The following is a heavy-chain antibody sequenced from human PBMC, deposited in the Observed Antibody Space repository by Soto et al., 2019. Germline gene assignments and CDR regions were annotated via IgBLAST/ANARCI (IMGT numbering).Heavy chain of an antibody. J-gene: IGHJ4*02. Sequence: ALKVYCKASGYTFTSYAIHWVRQAPGQSLEWMGWINAGNGNTKYSQKFQGRVTITRDTSASTDYMELSSLRSEDTAVYYCARVRQQLPFYYFDYWGQGTLVTVSS. CDR2: INAGNGNT. V-gene: IGHV1-3*01. CDR3: ARVRQQLPFYYFDY. CDR1: GYTFTSYA. D-gene: IGHD6-13*01.